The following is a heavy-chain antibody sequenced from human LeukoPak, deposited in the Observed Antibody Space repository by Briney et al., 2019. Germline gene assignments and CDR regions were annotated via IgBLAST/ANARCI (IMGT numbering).Heavy chain of an antibody. V-gene: IGHV4-59*08. CDR2: IYYSGST. Sequence: SETLSLTCGVSGGAITNYYWNWIRQAPGKGLEWLGYIYYSGSTYYNPSLKSRVTISVDTSKNQFSLKLSSVTAADTAVYYCARQVAVAGTNYFDYWGQGTLVTVSS. CDR3: ARQVAVAGTNYFDY. CDR1: GGAITNYY. J-gene: IGHJ4*02. D-gene: IGHD6-19*01.